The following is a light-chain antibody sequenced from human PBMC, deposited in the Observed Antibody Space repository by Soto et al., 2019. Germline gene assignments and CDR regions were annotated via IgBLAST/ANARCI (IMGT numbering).Light chain of an antibody. J-gene: IGKJ5*01. CDR3: MQSTQLPPT. CDR2: EVS. CDR1: QSLLHITGETF. Sequence: VVTQPTLSLSVAPGQPASISCKSSQSLLHITGETFLFWYLQKPGQSPQLLIYEVSTRVSGVPDRFSGSGSGTDFTLEISRVETDDVGIYYCMQSTQLPPTFGQGTRLAIK. V-gene: IGKV2D-29*02.